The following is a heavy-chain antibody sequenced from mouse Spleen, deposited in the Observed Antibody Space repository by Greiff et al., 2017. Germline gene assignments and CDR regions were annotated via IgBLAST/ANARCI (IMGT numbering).Heavy chain of an antibody. Sequence: EVKLVESGGGLVKPGGSLKLSCAASGFTFSSYTMSWVRQTPAKRLEWVATISSGGGNTYYPDSVKGRFTISRDNARNTLYLQMSSLRSEDTAMYYCARHEDYDGSYLDYWGQGTTLTVSS. D-gene: IGHD2-1*01. CDR3: ARHEDYDGSYLDY. CDR1: GFTFSSYT. V-gene: IGHV5-9*04. CDR2: ISSGGGNT. J-gene: IGHJ2*01.